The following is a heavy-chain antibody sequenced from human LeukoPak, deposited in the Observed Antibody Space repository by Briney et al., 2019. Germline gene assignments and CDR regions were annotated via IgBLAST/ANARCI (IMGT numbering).Heavy chain of an antibody. CDR3: ARPSSGWSRDLDY. CDR1: GYRFTNYW. CDR2: IDPTDSYT. V-gene: IGHV5-10-1*01. D-gene: IGHD6-19*01. Sequence: GESLKISCKASGYRFTNYWISWVRHMPGKGLAWMGTIDPTDSYTKYSPSFEGRVTFSSDKSITTVHLQWRSLRASDTAIYYCARPSSGWSRDLDYWGQGTLVTVSS. J-gene: IGHJ4*02.